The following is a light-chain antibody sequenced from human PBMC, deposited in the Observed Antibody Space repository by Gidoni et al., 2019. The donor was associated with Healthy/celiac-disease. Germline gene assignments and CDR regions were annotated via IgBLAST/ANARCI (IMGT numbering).Light chain of an antibody. CDR1: SSNIGAGYD. Sequence: SSSNIGAGYDVHWYQQLPGTAPKLLIYGNSNRPSGVPDRFSGSKSGTSASLAITGLQAEDEADYYCQSYDSSLSGVVFGGGTKRTVL. CDR2: GNS. V-gene: IGLV1-40*01. J-gene: IGLJ2*01. CDR3: QSYDSSLSGVV.